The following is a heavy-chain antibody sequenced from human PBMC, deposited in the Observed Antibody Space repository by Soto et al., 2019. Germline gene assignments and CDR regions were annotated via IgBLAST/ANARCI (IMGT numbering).Heavy chain of an antibody. D-gene: IGHD3-9*01. V-gene: IGHV3-23*01. Sequence: GGSLRLSCAASGFTFSSYAMSWVRQSPGKGLEWVSAISGSGGSTYYADSVKGRFTISRDNSKNTLYLQMNSLRAEDTAVYYCAKDWAYYDILTGPSGYWGQGTLVTVSS. J-gene: IGHJ4*02. CDR3: AKDWAYYDILTGPSGY. CDR2: ISGSGGST. CDR1: GFTFSSYA.